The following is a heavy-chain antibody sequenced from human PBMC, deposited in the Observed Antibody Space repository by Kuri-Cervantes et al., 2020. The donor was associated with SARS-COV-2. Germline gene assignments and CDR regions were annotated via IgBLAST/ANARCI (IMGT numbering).Heavy chain of an antibody. Sequence: SETLSLTCTVSGGSISSGGYYWSWIRQHPGKGLEWIGYIYYSRSTYYNPSLKSRVTISVDTSKNQFSLKLSSVTAADTAVYYCARGNELWGNHFDYWGQGTLVTVSS. CDR2: IYYSRST. CDR3: ARGNELWGNHFDY. J-gene: IGHJ4*02. D-gene: IGHD5-18*01. V-gene: IGHV4-31*03. CDR1: GGSISSGGYY.